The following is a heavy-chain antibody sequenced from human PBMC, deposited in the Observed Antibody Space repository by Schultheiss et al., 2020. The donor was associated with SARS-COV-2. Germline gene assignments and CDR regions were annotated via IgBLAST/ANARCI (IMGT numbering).Heavy chain of an antibody. D-gene: IGHD3-3*01. CDR3: ARDRYDFWSGYVSYWYFDL. J-gene: IGHJ2*01. CDR1: GGTFSSYA. Sequence: SVKVSCKDSGGTFSSYAISWVRQAPGQGLEWMGGISHIFGTANYAQKFQGRVTITADESTSTAYMELSSLRPEDTSVYYCARDRYDFWSGYVSYWYFDLWGRGTLVTVSS. CDR2: ISHIFGTA. V-gene: IGHV1-69*13.